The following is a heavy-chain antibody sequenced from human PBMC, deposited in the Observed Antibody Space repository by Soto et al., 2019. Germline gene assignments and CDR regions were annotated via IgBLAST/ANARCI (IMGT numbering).Heavy chain of an antibody. CDR3: ARRGYHVSLGYYYAMDV. D-gene: IGHD2-15*01. Sequence: GESLKISCKGVGYSFTDFCITWVLQGPCKGLEWMGKIDPPDSYTNYSPSFQGHVTMSVDKSINTAYLQWSSLKASDTAIYYCARRGYHVSLGYYYAMDVWGQGTTVTVSS. CDR2: IDPPDSYT. J-gene: IGHJ6*02. V-gene: IGHV5-10-1*01. CDR1: GYSFTDFC.